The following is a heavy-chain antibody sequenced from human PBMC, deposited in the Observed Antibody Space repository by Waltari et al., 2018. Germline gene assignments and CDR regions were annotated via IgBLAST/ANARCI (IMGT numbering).Heavy chain of an antibody. D-gene: IGHD3-16*01. CDR2: IYWNDDK. Sequence: QITLKESGPTLVKPTQTLTLTCTFSGFSLRTSGVGVGWIRQPPGQALEWLALIYWNDDKRYSPSLKSRLTITKDTSKNQVVLTMTNMDPVDTATYYCAHRGGNNDAYYPFTFDYWGQGTLVTVSS. CDR3: AHRGGNNDAYYPFTFDY. V-gene: IGHV2-5*01. CDR1: GFSLRTSGVG. J-gene: IGHJ4*02.